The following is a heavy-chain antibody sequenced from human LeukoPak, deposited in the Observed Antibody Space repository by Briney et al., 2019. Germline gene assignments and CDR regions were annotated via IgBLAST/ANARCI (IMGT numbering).Heavy chain of an antibody. CDR3: VKDLPVLHS. Sequence: RAGGSLRLSCAASGFTFNSFAMHWVRQAPGKGLEHLAFIQSDGSDKYYADSVKGRFTIARDNSKNTLYLQMNGLRGDDTAVYYCVKDLPVLHSWGQGTLVTVSS. CDR1: GFTFNSFA. CDR2: IQSDGSDK. J-gene: IGHJ4*02. D-gene: IGHD2-8*01. V-gene: IGHV3-30*02.